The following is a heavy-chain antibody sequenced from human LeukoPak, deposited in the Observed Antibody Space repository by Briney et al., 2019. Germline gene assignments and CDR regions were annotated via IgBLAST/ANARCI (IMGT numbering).Heavy chain of an antibody. D-gene: IGHD3-3*01. V-gene: IGHV3-48*01. J-gene: IGHJ4*02. CDR3: ARCEYYDFWSGYNFGY. Sequence: PGGSLRLSCAASGSTFSSYSMNWVRQAPGKGLEWVSYISSSSSTIYYADSVKGRFTISRDNAKNSLYLQMNSLRAEDTAVYYCARCEYYDFWSGYNFGYWGQGTLVTVSS. CDR2: ISSSSSTI. CDR1: GSTFSSYS.